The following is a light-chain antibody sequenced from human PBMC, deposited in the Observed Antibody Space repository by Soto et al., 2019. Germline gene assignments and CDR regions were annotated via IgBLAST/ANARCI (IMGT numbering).Light chain of an antibody. CDR3: QQYDLYWT. V-gene: IGKV1-5*01. CDR1: QTIDKK. J-gene: IGKJ1*01. Sequence: DIQLTQSPSTQSASVGDRVTITCRASQTIDKKLAWYQQKPGKAPKLLIFDASTLETGVPLRFSGTGSGTEFSLSINSLQPEDFGTYFCQQYDLYWTFGQGT. CDR2: DAS.